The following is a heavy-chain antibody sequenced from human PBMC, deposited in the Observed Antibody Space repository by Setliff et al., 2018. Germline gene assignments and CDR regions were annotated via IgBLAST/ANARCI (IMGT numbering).Heavy chain of an antibody. D-gene: IGHD6-19*01. CDR3: ARAISGWYSAYYYYMDV. CDR2: FHTGGAT. Sequence: PSETLSLTCAAYGGTFSDYYWSWIRQSAGRGLEWIGHFHTGGATDYNPSLKSRVTISVDTSKNQFSLNLSSVTATDTAVYYCARAISGWYSAYYYYMDVWGKGTTVTVSS. J-gene: IGHJ6*03. CDR1: GGTFSDYY. V-gene: IGHV4-59*10.